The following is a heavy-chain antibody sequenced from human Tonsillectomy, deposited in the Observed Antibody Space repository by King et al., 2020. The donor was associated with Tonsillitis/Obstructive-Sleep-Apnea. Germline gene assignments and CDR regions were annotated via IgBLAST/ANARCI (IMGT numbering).Heavy chain of an antibody. CDR2: XSYDGSXK. D-gene: IGHD2-2*01. J-gene: IGHJ6*03. CDR3: ARGGYCSSTSCPEGYYYYYMDV. V-gene: IGHV3-30*04. CDR1: GFTFSSYA. Sequence: QLVQSGGGVVQPGRSLRLSCAASGFTFSSYAMHWVRQAPGKGLEWVAVXSYDGSXKYYADSVKGRFTISRDNSKNTLYLQMNSLRAEDTAVYYCARGGYCSSTSCPEGYYYYYMDVWGKGTTVTVSS.